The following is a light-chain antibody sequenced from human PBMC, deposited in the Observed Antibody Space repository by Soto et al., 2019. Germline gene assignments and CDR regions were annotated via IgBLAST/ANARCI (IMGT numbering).Light chain of an antibody. CDR3: QQYNSYSRT. J-gene: IGKJ1*01. CDR1: QSISSW. V-gene: IGKV1-5*03. Sequence: DSPMTQSPSTLSASVGDRVTITCRASQSISSWLAWYQQKPGKAPKLLIYKASTLKSGVPSRFSGSGSGTEFTLTISSLQPDDFATYYCQQYNSYSRTFGQGTKVDI. CDR2: KAS.